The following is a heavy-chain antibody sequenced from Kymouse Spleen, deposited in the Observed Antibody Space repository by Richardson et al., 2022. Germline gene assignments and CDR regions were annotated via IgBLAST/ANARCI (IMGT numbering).Heavy chain of an antibody. CDR1: GDSVSSNSAA. J-gene: IGHJ6*02. CDR3: ARGGFGELLVTTTTVWTS. V-gene: IGHV6-1*01. CDR2: TYYRSKWYN. D-gene: IGHD3-10*01. Sequence: QVQLQQSGPGLVKPSQTLSLTCAISGDSVSSNSAAWNWIRQSPSRGLEWLGRTYYRSKWYNDYAVSVKSRITINPDTSKNQFSLQLNSVTPEDTAVYYCARGGFGELLVTTTTVWTSGAKGPRSPSPQ.